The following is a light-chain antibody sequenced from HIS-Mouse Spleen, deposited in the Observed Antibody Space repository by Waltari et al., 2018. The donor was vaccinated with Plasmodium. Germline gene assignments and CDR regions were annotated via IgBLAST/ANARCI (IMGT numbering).Light chain of an antibody. CDR2: DVS. Sequence: QSALTQPRSVSGSPGQSVTIPCTGPSSDVGGYNYVSWYQQHPGKAPKRMIYDVSNRPSGVPDRFSGSKSGNTASLTISGLQAEDEADYYCCSYAGSYTLVFGGGTKLTVL. CDR3: CSYAGSYTLV. CDR1: SSDVGGYNY. J-gene: IGLJ2*01. V-gene: IGLV2-11*01.